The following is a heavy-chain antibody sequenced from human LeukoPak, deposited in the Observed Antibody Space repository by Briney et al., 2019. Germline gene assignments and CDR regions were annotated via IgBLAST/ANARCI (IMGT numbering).Heavy chain of an antibody. V-gene: IGHV4-59*02. D-gene: IGHD6-13*01. J-gene: IGHJ4*02. CDR3: ARDSSTWLY. Sequence: SETLSLTCTVSGGSVSDYYWSWIRQPPGKGLEWIGYVYYSGSTNYNPSLKSRVSMSVDTSKKQFSLELSSVGAADTAVYYCARDSSTWLYWGQGTLVSVSS. CDR2: VYYSGST. CDR1: GGSVSDYY.